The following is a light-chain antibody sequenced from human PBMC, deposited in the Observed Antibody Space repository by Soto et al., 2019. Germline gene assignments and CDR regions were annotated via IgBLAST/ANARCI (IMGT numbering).Light chain of an antibody. V-gene: IGLV3-9*01. CDR1: NIGTKN. CDR2: RDN. J-gene: IGLJ1*01. Sequence: SYQLTQPVSVSVALGQTSRLTCGGDNIGTKNVHWYQQKPGQAPVLVIYRDNDRPSGIPERFSGSNSGNTATLTITRAQAGDEADYYCQVWDSSTYVFGPGTKITVL. CDR3: QVWDSSTYV.